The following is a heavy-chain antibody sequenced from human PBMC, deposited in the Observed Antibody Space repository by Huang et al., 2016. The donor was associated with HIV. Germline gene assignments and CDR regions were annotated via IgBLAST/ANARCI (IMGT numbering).Heavy chain of an antibody. J-gene: IGHJ4*02. Sequence: QVQLRESGPTLVKPSETLSLICTVSGGSISGHFWSWIRQSPGKGLEWIGSIFYIRCARYNPSLKRRLSISVDTSENFFSLELSSVTAADTAVYYCARPKGTVGLSQFDSWGQGILVSVSS. D-gene: IGHD1-26*01. CDR2: IFYIRCA. CDR3: ARPKGTVGLSQFDS. CDR1: GGSISGHF. V-gene: IGHV4-59*11.